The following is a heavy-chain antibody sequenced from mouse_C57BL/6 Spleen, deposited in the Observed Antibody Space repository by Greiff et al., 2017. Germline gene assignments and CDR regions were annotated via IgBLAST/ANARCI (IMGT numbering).Heavy chain of an antibody. CDR2: INPNYGTT. CDR3: ARWGYGNYVRDY. J-gene: IGHJ2*01. D-gene: IGHD2-10*02. CDR1: GYSFTDYN. V-gene: IGHV1-39*01. Sequence: VQLKESGPELVKPGASVKISCKASGYSFTDYNMNWVKQSNGKSLEWIGVINPNYGTTSYNPKFKGKATLTVDQSSSTAYMQLNSLTSEDSAVYYCARWGYGNYVRDYWGEGTTLTVSS.